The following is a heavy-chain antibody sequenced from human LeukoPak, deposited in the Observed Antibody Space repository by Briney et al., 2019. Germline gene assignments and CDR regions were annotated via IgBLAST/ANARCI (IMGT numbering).Heavy chain of an antibody. Sequence: SQTLSLTCTVSGGSISSGYYYWSWIRQPPGKGLEWIGYIYYSGSTYYNPSLKSRVTISVDMSKDQFSLKLRSVRAAETAVYYCARDLWVTGTSNWFDPWGQGTLVTVSS. V-gene: IGHV4-30-4*01. CDR2: IYYSGST. CDR3: ARDLWVTGTSNWFDP. D-gene: IGHD1-7*01. CDR1: GGSISSGYYY. J-gene: IGHJ5*02.